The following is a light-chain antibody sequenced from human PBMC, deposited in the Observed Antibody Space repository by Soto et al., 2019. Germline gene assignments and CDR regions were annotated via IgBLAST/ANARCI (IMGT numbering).Light chain of an antibody. CDR3: SSLTTSDTLL. V-gene: IGLV2-18*02. CDR2: EVN. J-gene: IGLJ2*01. CDR1: SSDVGSYNR. Sequence: QSALTQPPSGSGSPGQSVTISCTGTSSDVGSYNRVSWYQQPPGTAPKLMIYEVNNRPSGVPDRFSGSKSGNTASLTISGLQAEDEADYYCSSLTTSDTLLFGGGTKLTVL.